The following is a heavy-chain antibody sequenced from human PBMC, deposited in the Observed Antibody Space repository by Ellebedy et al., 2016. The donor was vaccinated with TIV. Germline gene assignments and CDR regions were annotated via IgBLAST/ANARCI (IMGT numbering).Heavy chain of an antibody. V-gene: IGHV1-2*02. CDR2: INPNSGGT. CDR1: GYTFTGYY. J-gene: IGHJ6*03. D-gene: IGHD3-10*01. Sequence: ASVKVSCXASGYTFTGYYMHWVRQAPGQGLEWMGWINPNSGGTNYAQKFQGRVTMTRDTSISTAYMELSRLRSDDTAVYYCARSPPGEVNYYYMDVWGKGTTVTVSS. CDR3: ARSPPGEVNYYYMDV.